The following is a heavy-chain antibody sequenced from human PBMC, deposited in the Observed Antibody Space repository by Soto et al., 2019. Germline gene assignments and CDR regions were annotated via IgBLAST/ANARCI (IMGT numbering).Heavy chain of an antibody. V-gene: IGHV3-23*01. J-gene: IGHJ4*02. CDR1: GFTFSSYA. CDR3: ANQAVAGLWGLKIDY. D-gene: IGHD6-19*01. Sequence: PGGSLRLSCAASGFTFSSYAMSWVRQAPGKGLEWVSAISGSGGSTYYADSVKGRFTISRDNSKNTLYLQMNSLRAEDTAVYYCANQAVAGLWGLKIDYWGQGTLVTVSS. CDR2: ISGSGGST.